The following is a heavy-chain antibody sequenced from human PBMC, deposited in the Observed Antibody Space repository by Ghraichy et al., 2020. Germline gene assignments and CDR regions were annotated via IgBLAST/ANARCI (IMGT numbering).Heavy chain of an antibody. CDR1: GFTFSSYS. V-gene: IGHV3-21*01. CDR2: ISSSSSYI. Sequence: GESLNISCAASGFTFSSYSMNWVRQAPGKGLEWVSSISSSSSYIYYADSVKGRFTISRDNAKNSLYLQMNSLKAEDTAVYYCARDPSGGSMVRGVSWFDPWGQGTLVTVSS. CDR3: ARDPSGGSMVRGVSWFDP. D-gene: IGHD3-10*01. J-gene: IGHJ5*02.